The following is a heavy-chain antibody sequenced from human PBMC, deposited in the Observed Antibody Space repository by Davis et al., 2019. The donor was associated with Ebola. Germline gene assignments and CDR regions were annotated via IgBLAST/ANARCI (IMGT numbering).Heavy chain of an antibody. CDR3: ARAIRFLEWLPYFDY. D-gene: IGHD3-3*01. V-gene: IGHV4-39*07. CDR2: INHSGST. CDR1: GGSISSTSYY. J-gene: IGHJ4*02. Sequence: MPSETLSLTCTVSGGSISSTSYYWSWIRQPPGKGLEWIGEINHSGSTNYNPSLKSRVTISVDTSKNQFSLKLSSVTAADTAVYYCARAIRFLEWLPYFDYWGQGTLVTVSS.